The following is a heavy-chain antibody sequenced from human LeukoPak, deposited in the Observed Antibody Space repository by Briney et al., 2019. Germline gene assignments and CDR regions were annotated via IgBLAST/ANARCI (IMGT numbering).Heavy chain of an antibody. J-gene: IGHJ4*02. CDR3: AAFSRVRGYYFDY. V-gene: IGHV4-34*01. D-gene: IGHD3-3*02. CDR1: GGSFSGYY. Sequence: KPSETLSLTCAVYGGSFSGYYWSWIRQPPGKGLEWIGEINHSGSTNYNPSLKSRVTISVDTSKNQFSLKLSSVTAADTAVCYCAAFSRVRGYYFDYWGQGTLVTVSS. CDR2: INHSGST.